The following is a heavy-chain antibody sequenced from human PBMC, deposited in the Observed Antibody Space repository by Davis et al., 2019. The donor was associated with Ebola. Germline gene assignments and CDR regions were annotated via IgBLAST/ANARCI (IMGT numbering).Heavy chain of an antibody. V-gene: IGHV3-7*01. CDR1: KFTLSSYW. Sequence: GESLKISCAASKFTLSSYWMSWVRQAPGKGLEWVATIENDGSKKYYMDSVKGRFTISRDNAKNSLFLQMNSLRADDTAVYYCARDPLIIGDATTDSWGQRTLVTVSS. CDR3: ARDPLIIGDATTDS. D-gene: IGHD2/OR15-2a*01. J-gene: IGHJ5*01. CDR2: IENDGSKK.